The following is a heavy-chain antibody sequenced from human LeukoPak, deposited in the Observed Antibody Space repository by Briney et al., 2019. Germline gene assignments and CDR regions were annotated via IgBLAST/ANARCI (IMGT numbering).Heavy chain of an antibody. Sequence: GASVNVSCKASGYTFTGYYMHWVRQAPGQGLEGMGWINPNSGGTNYAQKFQGRVTMTRDTSISTAYMELSRLRSDDTAVYYCARVNDDSSGYYYDYWGQGTLVTVSS. V-gene: IGHV1-2*02. CDR3: ARVNDDSSGYYYDY. CDR1: GYTFTGYY. J-gene: IGHJ4*02. D-gene: IGHD3-22*01. CDR2: INPNSGGT.